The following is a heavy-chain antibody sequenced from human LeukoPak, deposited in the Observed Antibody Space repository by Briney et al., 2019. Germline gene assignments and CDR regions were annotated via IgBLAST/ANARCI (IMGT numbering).Heavy chain of an antibody. CDR3: SAMVRGVIVKGRGLLDY. D-gene: IGHD3-10*01. J-gene: IGHJ4*02. CDR2: IIPIFGTA. Sequence: SVKVSCKASGGTFSSYAISWVRQAPGQGLEWMGGIIPIFGTANYAQKFQGRVTITADKSTSTAYMELSSLRSEDTAVYYCSAMVRGVIVKGRGLLDYWGQGTLVTVSS. V-gene: IGHV1-69*06. CDR1: GGTFSSYA.